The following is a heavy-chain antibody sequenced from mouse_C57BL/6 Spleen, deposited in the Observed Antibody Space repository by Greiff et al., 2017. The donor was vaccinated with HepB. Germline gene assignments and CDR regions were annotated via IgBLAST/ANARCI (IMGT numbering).Heavy chain of an antibody. Sequence: QVQLKESGAELVRPGASVTLSCKASGYTFTDYEMHWVKQTPVHGLEWIGAIDPETGGTAYNQKFKGKAILTADKSSSTAYMELRSLTSEDSAVYYCTKKSYDYDWYFDVWGTGTTVTVSS. CDR2: IDPETGGT. CDR1: GYTFTDYE. CDR3: TKKSYDYDWYFDV. V-gene: IGHV1-15*01. D-gene: IGHD2-4*01. J-gene: IGHJ1*03.